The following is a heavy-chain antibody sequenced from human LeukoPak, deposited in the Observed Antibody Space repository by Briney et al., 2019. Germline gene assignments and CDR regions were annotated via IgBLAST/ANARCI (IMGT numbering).Heavy chain of an antibody. CDR3: ARENTALGAFDI. CDR2: IRYDGSNK. V-gene: IGHV3-30*02. CDR1: GFTLSSYG. Sequence: GGPLRLSCAASGFTLSSYGMHWVRQAPGKGLEWVAFIRYDGSNKYYADSVKGRFTISRDNTKNSLYLQMNSLRAEDTAVYYCARENTALGAFDIWGQGTMVTVSS. D-gene: IGHD5-18*01. J-gene: IGHJ3*02.